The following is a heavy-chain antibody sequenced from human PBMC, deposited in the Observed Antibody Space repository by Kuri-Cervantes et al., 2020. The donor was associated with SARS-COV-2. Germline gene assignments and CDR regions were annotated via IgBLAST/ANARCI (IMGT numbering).Heavy chain of an antibody. Sequence: GGSLRLSCTASGFIFSDYYMTWIRQAPGKGLEWVSNIGPSGTTKYYADSVKGRFTISRDNSKNTLYLQMNSLRAEDTAVYYCARPPLITIFGDYFDYWGQGTLVTVSS. CDR3: ARPPLITIFGDYFDY. J-gene: IGHJ4*02. CDR1: GFIFSDYY. CDR2: IGPSGTTK. V-gene: IGHV3-11*04. D-gene: IGHD3-3*01.